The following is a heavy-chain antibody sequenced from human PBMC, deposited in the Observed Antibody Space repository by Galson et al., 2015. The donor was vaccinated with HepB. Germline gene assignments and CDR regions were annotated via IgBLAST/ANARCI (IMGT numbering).Heavy chain of an antibody. CDR3: ARVWQQLHDYGMDV. CDR1: GGSFSGYY. J-gene: IGHJ6*02. V-gene: IGHV4-34*01. D-gene: IGHD6-13*01. Sequence: TLSLTCAVYGGSFSGYYWSWIRQPPGKGLEWIGEINHSGSTNYNPSLKSRVTISVDTSKNQFSLKLSSVTAADTAVYYCARVWQQLHDYGMDVWGQGTTVTVSS. CDR2: INHSGST.